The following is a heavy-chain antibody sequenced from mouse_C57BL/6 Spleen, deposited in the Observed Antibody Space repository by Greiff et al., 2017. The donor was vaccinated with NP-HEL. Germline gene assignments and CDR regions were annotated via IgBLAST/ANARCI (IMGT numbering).Heavy chain of an antibody. CDR1: GYTFTDYN. CDR3: ARGLRREYYAMDY. J-gene: IGHJ4*01. V-gene: IGHV1-22*01. D-gene: IGHD2-4*01. Sequence: VQLQQSGPELVKPGASVKMSCKASGYTFTDYNMHWVKQSHGKSLEWIGYINPNNGGTSYNQKFKGKATLTVNKSSSTAYMELSSLTSEDSAVYYCARGLRREYYAMDYWGQGTSVTVSS. CDR2: INPNNGGT.